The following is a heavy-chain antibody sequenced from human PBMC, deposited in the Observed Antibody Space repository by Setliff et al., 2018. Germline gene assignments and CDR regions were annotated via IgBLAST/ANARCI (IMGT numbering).Heavy chain of an antibody. Sequence: LRLSCAASGFTFSASTMNWVRQAPGKGLEWVSSISGSSSSSSYADSVKGRFTISRDNARNTLYLQMNSLRAEDTAVYYCAKDNGKGHLYLLEGYFDYWGQGALVTVSS. D-gene: IGHD2-15*01. V-gene: IGHV3-21*04. CDR3: AKDNGKGHLYLLEGYFDY. CDR1: GFTFSAST. J-gene: IGHJ4*02. CDR2: ISGSSSSS.